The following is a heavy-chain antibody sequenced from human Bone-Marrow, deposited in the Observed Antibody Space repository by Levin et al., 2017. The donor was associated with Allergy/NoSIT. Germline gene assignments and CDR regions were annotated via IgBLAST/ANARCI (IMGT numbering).Heavy chain of an antibody. CDR3: AKASQWLMPDY. CDR1: GYIFTDYY. D-gene: IGHD6-19*01. V-gene: IGHV1-2*02. Sequence: ASVKVSCQASGYIFTDYYIHWVRQARGQGLEWLGWINPKTGGTNYAHTFQGRVTMDTSFNTAYLDLRSLRPDDTAVYFCAKASQWLMPDYWGQGTMVTVSS. CDR2: INPKTGGT. J-gene: IGHJ4*02.